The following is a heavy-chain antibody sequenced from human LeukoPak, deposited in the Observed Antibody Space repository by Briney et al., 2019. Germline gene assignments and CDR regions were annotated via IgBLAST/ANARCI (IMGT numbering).Heavy chain of an antibody. J-gene: IGHJ4*02. D-gene: IGHD3/OR15-3a*01. V-gene: IGHV3-23*01. CDR3: AKGLRSGTYYFDY. CDR1: GFTFSSYA. CDR2: ISGSGGST. Sequence: GGSLRLSCAASGFTFSSYAMSWVRQAPGKGLEWVSAISGSGGSTYYADSVKGRFTISRNNSKNTLYLQMNSLRAEDTAVYYCAKGLRSGTYYFDYWGQGTLVTVSS.